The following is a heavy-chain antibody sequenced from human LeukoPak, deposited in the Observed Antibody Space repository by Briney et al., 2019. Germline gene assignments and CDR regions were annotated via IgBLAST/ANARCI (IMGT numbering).Heavy chain of an antibody. CDR1: GFTFSSYS. V-gene: IGHV3-21*01. D-gene: IGHD1-7*01. CDR2: ISSSSSYI. J-gene: IGHJ3*02. Sequence: AGGSLRLSCAASGFTFSSYSMNWVRQAPGKGLEWVSSISSSSSYIYYADSVKGRFTISRDNAKNSLYLQMNSLRAGDTAVYYCARGGLNFDAFDIWGQGTMVTVSS. CDR3: ARGGLNFDAFDI.